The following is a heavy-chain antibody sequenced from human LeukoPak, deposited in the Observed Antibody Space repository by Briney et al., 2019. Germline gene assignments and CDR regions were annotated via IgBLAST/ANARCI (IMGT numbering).Heavy chain of an antibody. Sequence: SVKVSCKASGGTFSSYTISWVRQAPEQGLEWMGRIIPILGIANYAQKFQGRVTITADKSTSTAYMELSSLRSEDTAVYYCARAVGATPIDYWGQGTLVTVSS. CDR2: IIPILGIA. CDR3: ARAVGATPIDY. CDR1: GGTFSSYT. J-gene: IGHJ4*02. D-gene: IGHD1-26*01. V-gene: IGHV1-69*02.